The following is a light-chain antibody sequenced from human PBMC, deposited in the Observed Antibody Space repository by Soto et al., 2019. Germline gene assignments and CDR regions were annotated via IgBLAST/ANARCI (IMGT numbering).Light chain of an antibody. J-gene: IGLJ1*01. Sequence: QSALTQPPSVSGAPGQRVTISCTESGSNIGAGYDVHWYQQLPGTAPKLLIYGNTNRPSGVPDRFSGSRSGTSASLAITGLQAEDEADYYCQSHDSSLSGYVFGTGTKLTVL. CDR1: GSNIGAGYD. V-gene: IGLV1-40*01. CDR3: QSHDSSLSGYV. CDR2: GNT.